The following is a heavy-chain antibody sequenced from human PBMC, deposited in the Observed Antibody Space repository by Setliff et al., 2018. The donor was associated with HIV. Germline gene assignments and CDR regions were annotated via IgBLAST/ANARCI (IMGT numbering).Heavy chain of an antibody. V-gene: IGHV4-34*01. CDR2: VNHSGST. J-gene: IGHJ4*02. CDR1: GGSFNGYY. Sequence: SETLSLTCAVYGGSFNGYYWSWIRQPPGKGLEWIGEVNHSGSTAYNPSLKSRVTISVDTSKNQFSLKLNSVTAADTAVYYCTVYNTGSSEDHYWGQGTPVTVSS. D-gene: IGHD2-8*02. CDR3: TVYNTGSSEDHY.